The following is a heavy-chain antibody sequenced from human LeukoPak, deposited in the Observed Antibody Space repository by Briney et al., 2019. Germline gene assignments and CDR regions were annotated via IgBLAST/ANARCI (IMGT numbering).Heavy chain of an antibody. CDR2: IYTSGST. D-gene: IGHD1-26*01. Sequence: PSETLSLTCTVSGYSISSGYYWIWIRQPDGKGLEWIGRIYTSGSTNYNPSLKSRVTMSVDTSKNQFSLKLSSVTAADTAVYYCARGGAWAPFDPWSQGTLVTVSS. CDR1: GYSISSGYY. CDR3: ARGGAWAPFDP. J-gene: IGHJ5*02. V-gene: IGHV4-4*07.